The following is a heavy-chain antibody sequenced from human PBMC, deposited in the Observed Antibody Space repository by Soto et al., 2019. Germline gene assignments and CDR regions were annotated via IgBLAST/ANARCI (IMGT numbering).Heavy chain of an antibody. Sequence: ASVKVSCKASGGTFSSYAISWVRQAPGQGLEWMGWISAYHGNTNYAQKLQGRVTMTTDTSTSTAYMELRSLRSDDAAVYYCARDYYDSTRALDIWGQGTLVTVSS. V-gene: IGHV1-18*01. CDR3: ARDYYDSTRALDI. CDR2: ISAYHGNT. CDR1: GGTFSSYA. J-gene: IGHJ3*02. D-gene: IGHD3-22*01.